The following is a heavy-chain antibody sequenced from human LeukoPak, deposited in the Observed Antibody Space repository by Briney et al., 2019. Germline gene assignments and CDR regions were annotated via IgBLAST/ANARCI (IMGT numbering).Heavy chain of an antibody. J-gene: IGHJ4*02. CDR1: GFTFSSYA. V-gene: IGHV3-48*04. CDR2: ISSSGTAI. D-gene: IGHD3-22*01. Sequence: PGGSLRLSCAASGFTFSSYAMSWVRQAPGKGLEWVSYISSSGTAIFYADSVKGRFTISRDNAKNSLYLQMNSLRAEDTAVYYCARDGTLYEGYYYGLDYWGQGSLVTVSS. CDR3: ARDGTLYEGYYYGLDY.